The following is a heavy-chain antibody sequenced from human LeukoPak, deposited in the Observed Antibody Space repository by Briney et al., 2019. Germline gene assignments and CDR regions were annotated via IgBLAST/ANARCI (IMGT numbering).Heavy chain of an antibody. CDR1: GFTFSSYA. J-gene: IGHJ4*02. D-gene: IGHD5-12*01. V-gene: IGHV3-23*01. Sequence: PGGSLRLSCAASGFTFSSYAMTWVRQAPGKGLEWVSGITSSGASAYYAASVKGRFTVSRDNSENMLYLQINNLSAEDTGTYYCVRDEDLYSPTWYLFEDWGQGTLVTVSS. CDR3: VRDEDLYSPTWYLFED. CDR2: ITSSGASA.